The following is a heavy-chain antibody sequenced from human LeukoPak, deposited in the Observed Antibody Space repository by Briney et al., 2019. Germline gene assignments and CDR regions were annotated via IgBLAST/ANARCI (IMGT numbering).Heavy chain of an antibody. CDR3: AREGHFDY. J-gene: IGHJ4*02. CDR1: GFTFSSYS. CDR2: ISSSSNYI. V-gene: IGHV3-21*01. Sequence: GGSLRLSCAASGFTFSSYSMNWVRQAPGKGLEWVSSISSSSNYIYYADSVKGRFTISRDNAKNSLYLQMNSLRAEDMAVYYCAREGHFDYWGQGTLVTVSS.